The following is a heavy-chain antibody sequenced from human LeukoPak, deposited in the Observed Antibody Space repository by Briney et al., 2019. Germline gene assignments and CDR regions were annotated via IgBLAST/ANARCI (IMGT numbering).Heavy chain of an antibody. CDR2: IRQDGSEK. J-gene: IGHJ4*01. D-gene: IGHD1/OR15-1a*01. V-gene: IGHV3-7*01. CDR1: GFTFSDYW. CDR3: ARDGTAPGLYFDL. Sequence: GGSLRLSCAASGFTFSDYWMNWVRLAPGKGLEWVASIRQDGSEKSYVDSVKGQFTIPRDNTWNSLYLQMNSLRAEDTAVYYCARDGTAPGLYFDLWGQGTLVTVPS.